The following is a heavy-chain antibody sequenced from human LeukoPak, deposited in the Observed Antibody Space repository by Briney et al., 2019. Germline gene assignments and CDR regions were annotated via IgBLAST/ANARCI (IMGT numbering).Heavy chain of an antibody. V-gene: IGHV4-39*02. CDR2: MYHRGAK. CDR3: ARLRGLYSSLFDN. J-gene: IGHJ4*02. Sequence: SETLSLTCTVSGDSFTRSTNYWGWVRPTPWKGLEWIASMYHRGAKYYNPSLESRVTMSIDSTRFSIKLRSVTAADSGVYYCARLRGLYSSLFDNWGGGALVTVS. D-gene: IGHD3-10*01. CDR1: GDSFTRSTNY.